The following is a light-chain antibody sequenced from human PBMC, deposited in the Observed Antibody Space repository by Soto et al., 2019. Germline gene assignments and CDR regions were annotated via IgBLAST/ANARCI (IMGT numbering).Light chain of an antibody. Sequence: EIVMTQSPATLSVSPGERATLSCRASQSVSSNLAWYQQKPGQAPRLLIYGASTKATGIPARFNGSGSGTESTLTISSLHSEDYAIYYCQQYNNWPWTFGQGTKVEIK. V-gene: IGKV3-15*01. CDR3: QQYNNWPWT. J-gene: IGKJ1*01. CDR1: QSVSSN. CDR2: GAS.